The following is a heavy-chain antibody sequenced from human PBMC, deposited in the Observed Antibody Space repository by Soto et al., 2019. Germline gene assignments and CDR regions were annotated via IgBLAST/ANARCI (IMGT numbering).Heavy chain of an antibody. CDR2: ISGSGGST. CDR3: AKDLDVVVVAAFDY. J-gene: IGHJ4*02. CDR1: GFTFSSYA. V-gene: IGHV3-23*01. Sequence: GESLKISCAASGFTFSSYAMSWVRQAPGKGLEWVSAISGSGGSTYYADSVKGRFTISRDNSKNTLYLQMNSLRAEDTAVYYCAKDLDVVVVAAFDYWGQGTLVTVSS. D-gene: IGHD2-15*01.